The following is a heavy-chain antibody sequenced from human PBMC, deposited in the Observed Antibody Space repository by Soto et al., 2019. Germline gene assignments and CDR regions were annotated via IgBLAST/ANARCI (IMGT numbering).Heavy chain of an antibody. V-gene: IGHV1-3*01. CDR3: AREDTSMAPAFDY. CDR2: IHAGNDFT. Sequence: ASVKVSCKASGYTFTSYAIHCVRQAPGQRLEWMGWIHAGNDFTKYSQKFQGRVTITRDTSESTAYMELSSLRSEDTAVYYCAREDTSMAPAFDYWGQGTLVTVSS. D-gene: IGHD5-18*01. CDR1: GYTFTSYA. J-gene: IGHJ4*02.